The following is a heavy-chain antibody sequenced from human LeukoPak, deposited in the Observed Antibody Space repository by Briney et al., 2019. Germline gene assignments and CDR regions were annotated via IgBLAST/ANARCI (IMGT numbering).Heavy chain of an antibody. CDR1: GFTFSSYW. D-gene: IGHD2-8*01. CDR3: AKDWRCTNGVCPDFDY. J-gene: IGHJ4*02. CDR2: INTDGSST. V-gene: IGHV3-74*01. Sequence: PGGSLRLSCAASGFTFSSYWMHWVRQAPGKGLVWVSRINTDGSSTSYADSVKGRFTISRDNAKNTLYLQMNSLRAEDTAVYYCAKDWRCTNGVCPDFDYWGQGTLVTVSS.